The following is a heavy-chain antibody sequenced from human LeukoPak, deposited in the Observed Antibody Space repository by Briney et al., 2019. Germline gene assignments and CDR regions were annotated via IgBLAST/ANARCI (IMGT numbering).Heavy chain of an antibody. D-gene: IGHD3-10*01. CDR2: INPNSCGT. CDR1: GYTFTGYY. Sequence: GASVKVSCKASGYTFTGYYMHWVRQAPGQGLEWMGRINPNSCGTNYAQKFQGRVTMTRDTSISTAYMELSRLRSDDTAVYYCARVRASVYSPVTSLYYLDYWGQGTLVTVSS. V-gene: IGHV1-2*06. J-gene: IGHJ4*02. CDR3: ARVRASVYSPVTSLYYLDY.